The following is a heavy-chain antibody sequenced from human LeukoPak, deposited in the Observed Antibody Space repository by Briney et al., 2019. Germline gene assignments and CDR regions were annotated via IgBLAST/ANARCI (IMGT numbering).Heavy chain of an antibody. Sequence: KAGGSLRLSCAASGFTFSSYAMSWVRQPPGKGLEWIGEVNLQGSTNYNPSLMRRVAISVDTSANHVSLQLTSVTAADTAVYYCAREGGPYRPLDYSGQGTLVTVSS. J-gene: IGHJ4*02. V-gene: IGHV4-34*01. CDR1: GFTFSSYA. CDR2: VNLQGST. CDR3: AREGGPYRPLDY.